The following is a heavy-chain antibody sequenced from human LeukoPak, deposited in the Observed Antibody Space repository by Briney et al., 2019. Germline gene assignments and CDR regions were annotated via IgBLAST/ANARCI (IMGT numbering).Heavy chain of an antibody. CDR1: GYTHTELS. CDR3: ATRTTLYYYYYMDV. CDR2: FDPEDGET. V-gene: IGHV1-24*01. J-gene: IGHJ6*03. Sequence: ASVKVSCKVSGYTHTELSMHWVRQAPGKGLEWMGGFDPEDGETIYAQKFQGRVTMTEDTSTDTAYMELSSLRSEDTAVYYCATRTTLYYYYYMDVWGKGTTVTVSS. D-gene: IGHD1-1*01.